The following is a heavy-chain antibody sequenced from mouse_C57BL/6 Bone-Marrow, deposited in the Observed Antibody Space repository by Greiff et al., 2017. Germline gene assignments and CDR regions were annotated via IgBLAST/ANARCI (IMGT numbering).Heavy chain of an antibody. CDR3: TRDDWDGFAY. Sequence: EVMLVESGEGLVKPGGSLKLSCAASGFTFSSYAMSWVRQTPEKRLEWVAYISSGGDYIYYADTVKGRFTISRDNARNTLYLQMSSLKSEDTAMYYCTRDDWDGFAYWGQGTLVTVSA. CDR1: GFTFSSYA. CDR2: ISSGGDYI. V-gene: IGHV5-9-1*02. D-gene: IGHD4-1*01. J-gene: IGHJ3*01.